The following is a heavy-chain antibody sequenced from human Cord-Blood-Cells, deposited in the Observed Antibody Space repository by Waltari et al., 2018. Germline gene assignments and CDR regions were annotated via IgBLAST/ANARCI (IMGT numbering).Heavy chain of an antibody. V-gene: IGHV4-39*01. J-gene: IGHJ2*01. Sequence: QLQLQESGPGLVKPSATLSVTCTVSVGSLSSSSYYWGWVRQPPGKGLEWIGSIYYSGSTYYNPSLKSRVTISVDTSKNQFSLKLSSVTAADTAVYYCARHSFSYWYFDLWGRGTLVTVSS. CDR3: ARHSFSYWYFDL. CDR2: IYYSGST. CDR1: VGSLSSSSYY.